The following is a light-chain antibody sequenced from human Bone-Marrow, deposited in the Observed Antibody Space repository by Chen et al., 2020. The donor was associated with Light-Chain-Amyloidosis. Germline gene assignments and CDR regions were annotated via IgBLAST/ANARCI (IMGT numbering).Light chain of an antibody. V-gene: IGLV4-69*01. CDR1: SGHSNYA. Sequence: QLVVTQSPPASASLAASVKLPCTLSSGHSNYAVAWHQQQPEKGPRYWMKLNSDGSHNKGDGIPDRFSGSSSGAERYLTISSLQSEDEADYFCQTWGTGIQVFGGGTKLTVL. CDR2: LNSDGSH. CDR3: QTWGTGIQV. J-gene: IGLJ3*02.